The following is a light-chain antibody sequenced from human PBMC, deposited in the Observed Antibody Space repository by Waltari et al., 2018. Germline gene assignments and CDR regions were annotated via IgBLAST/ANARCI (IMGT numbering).Light chain of an antibody. CDR1: RSDVGGYNH. Sequence: QSALTQPASVSGSPGQSITISCTGTRSDVGGYNHVPWYQQQPGKAPKLLISEVTNRPSGVSNRFSGSKSGNTASLTISGLQAEDEAEYYCSSFTTIGTLVVFGGGTKLTVL. J-gene: IGLJ2*01. CDR2: EVT. V-gene: IGLV2-14*01. CDR3: SSFTTIGTLVV.